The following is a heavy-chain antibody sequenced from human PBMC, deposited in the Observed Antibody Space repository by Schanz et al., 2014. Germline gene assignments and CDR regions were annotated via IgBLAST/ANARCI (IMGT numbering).Heavy chain of an antibody. V-gene: IGHV3-48*01. CDR3: VRDSFFAFDY. Sequence: EVQLVESGGGLVQPGGSLRLSCTASGFTFSSYSMNWVRQAPGKGLEWVSYGSRSTPDIYYAGSVKGRFTMSRDNAKNSLCLQMNSLRAEDTAVYYCVRDSFFAFDYWGQGTLXTVSS. CDR1: GFTFSSYS. CDR2: GSRSTPDI. D-gene: IGHD3-3*01. J-gene: IGHJ4*02.